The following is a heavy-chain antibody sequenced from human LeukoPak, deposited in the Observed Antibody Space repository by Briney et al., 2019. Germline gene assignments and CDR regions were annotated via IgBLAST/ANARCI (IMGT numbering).Heavy chain of an antibody. CDR3: ARGIFGVVIIDY. CDR2: ISSSSSYI. CDR1: GFTFSSYS. J-gene: IGHJ4*02. Sequence: PGGSLRLSCAASGFTFSSYSMNWVRQAPGKGLEWVSSISSSSSYIYYADSVKGRFTISRDSAKNSLYLQMNSLRAEDTAVYYCARGIFGVVIIDYWGQGTLVTVSS. D-gene: IGHD3-3*01. V-gene: IGHV3-21*01.